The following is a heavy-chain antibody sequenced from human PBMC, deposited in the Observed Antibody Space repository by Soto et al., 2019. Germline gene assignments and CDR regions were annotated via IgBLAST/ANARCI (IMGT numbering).Heavy chain of an antibody. CDR2: INHSGST. V-gene: IGHV4-34*01. J-gene: IGHJ6*03. D-gene: IGHD2-2*01. Sequence: QVQLQQWGAGLVKPSGTLSLTCGVSGGSLSDYYWSWIRQPPGKGLEWIGEINHSGSTNFNPSLKSRATTSVDMSKNQFSLSLSSVTAADTALYYCARPPIKYCSSISCSPDYNYYMDVWGTGTAVTVSS. CDR3: ARPPIKYCSSISCSPDYNYYMDV. CDR1: GGSLSDYY.